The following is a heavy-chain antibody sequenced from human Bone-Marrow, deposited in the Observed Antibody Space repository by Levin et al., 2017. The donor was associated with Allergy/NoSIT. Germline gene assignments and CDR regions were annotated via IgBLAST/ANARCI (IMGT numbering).Heavy chain of an antibody. CDR1: GYTFTDYH. J-gene: IGHJ4*02. V-gene: IGHV1-2*02. CDR2: INPDTGLT. CDR3: AVKWFGEFPFDY. D-gene: IGHD3-10*01. Sequence: ASVKVSCRPSGYTFTDYHLQWVRQAPGQGLEWIGWINPDTGLTNFAQKFRGRVSLTRDTSINTAYLELSSLTSADSARYYCAVKWFGEFPFDYWGQGSLVTVSS.